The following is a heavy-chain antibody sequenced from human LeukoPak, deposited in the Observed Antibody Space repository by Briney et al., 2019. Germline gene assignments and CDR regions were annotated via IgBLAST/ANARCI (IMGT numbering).Heavy chain of an antibody. J-gene: IGHJ3*02. V-gene: IGHV4-30-2*01. D-gene: IGHD5-12*01. CDR2: IYHSGST. CDR1: GVSISSGGYS. CDR3: AREDPTRHDAFDI. Sequence: SQTLSLTCAVSGVSISSGGYSWSWIRQPPGKGLEWIGYIYHSGSTYYNPSLKSRVTISVDRSKNQFSLKLSSVTAADTAVYYCAREDPTRHDAFDIWGQGTMVTVSS.